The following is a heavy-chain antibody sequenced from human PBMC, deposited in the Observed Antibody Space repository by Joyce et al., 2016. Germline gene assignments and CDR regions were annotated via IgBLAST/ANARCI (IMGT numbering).Heavy chain of an antibody. D-gene: IGHD5-12*01. CDR1: GFTFSNYD. CDR2: LSATTSYI. Sequence: EVQLMDSGGGLVKPGGSLRLSCAASGFTFSNYDMNWVRQAPGKGLEWVSSLSATTSYINYVDTVKGRFTISRDHAQNSLWLQMNSLRVEDTAVYYCARQGRGGYDSGHFDYWGQGILVTVSS. J-gene: IGHJ4*02. CDR3: ARQGRGGYDSGHFDY. V-gene: IGHV3-21*01.